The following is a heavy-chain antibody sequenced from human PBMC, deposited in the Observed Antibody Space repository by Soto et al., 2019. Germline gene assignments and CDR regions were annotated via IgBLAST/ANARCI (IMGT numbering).Heavy chain of an antibody. D-gene: IGHD2-15*01. J-gene: IGHJ3*02. CDR3: AREGCSGGSCSVDAFDI. Sequence: QVQLVQSGAEVKKPGSSVKVSCKASGGTFSSYAISWVRQAPGQGLEWMGGIIPIFGTANYAQKFQGRVTITADKSTSTAYMELSSLSSEDTAVYYCAREGCSGGSCSVDAFDIWGQGTMVTVSS. CDR1: GGTFSSYA. V-gene: IGHV1-69*06. CDR2: IIPIFGTA.